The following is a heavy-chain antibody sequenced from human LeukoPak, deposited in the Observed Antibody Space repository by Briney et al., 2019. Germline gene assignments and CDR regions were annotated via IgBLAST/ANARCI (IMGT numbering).Heavy chain of an antibody. CDR3: AREGCSSTSCYLTDAFDI. Sequence: PSETLSLTCTVSGGSISSYYWSWIRQNPGKGLEWIGYIYYSGSTNYNPSLKSRVTISVDTSKNQFSLKLSSVTAADTAVYYCAREGCSSTSCYLTDAFDIWGQGTMVTVSS. J-gene: IGHJ3*02. CDR2: IYYSGST. CDR1: GGSISSYY. D-gene: IGHD2-2*01. V-gene: IGHV4-59*01.